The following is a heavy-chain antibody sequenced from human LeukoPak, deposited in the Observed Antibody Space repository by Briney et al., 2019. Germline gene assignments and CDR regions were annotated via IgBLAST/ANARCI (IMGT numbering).Heavy chain of an antibody. CDR2: ISSSGSTI. CDR1: GFTFSSYE. CDR3: AVLYSNYYYYGMDV. J-gene: IGHJ6*02. D-gene: IGHD4-11*01. Sequence: PGGSLRLSCAAPGFTFSSYEMNWVRQAPGKGLEWVSYISSSGSTIYYADSVKGRSTISRDNAKNSLYLQMNSLRAEDTAVYYCAVLYSNYYYYGMDVWGQGTTVTVSS. V-gene: IGHV3-48*03.